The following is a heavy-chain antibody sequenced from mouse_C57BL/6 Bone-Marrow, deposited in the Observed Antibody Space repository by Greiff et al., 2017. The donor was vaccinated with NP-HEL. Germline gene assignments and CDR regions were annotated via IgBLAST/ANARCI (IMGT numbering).Heavy chain of an antibody. CDR1: GFSFNTYA. CDR3: VRQGYDGYYLDY. CDR2: IRSKSNNYAT. Sequence: EVMLVESGGGLVQPKGSLKLSCAASGFSFNTYAMNWVRQAPGKGLAWVARIRSKSNNYATSSADSLKDRFTISRDDSESMLYLQMNNLKTEDTAMYYCVRQGYDGYYLDYWGQGTTLTVSS. D-gene: IGHD2-3*01. V-gene: IGHV10-1*01. J-gene: IGHJ2*01.